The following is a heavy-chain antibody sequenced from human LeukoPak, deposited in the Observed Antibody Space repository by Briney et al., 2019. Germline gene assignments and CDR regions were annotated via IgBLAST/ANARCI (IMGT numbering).Heavy chain of an antibody. CDR2: ISSDGNTT. Sequence: GGSLRLSCAPSGLRFGSYTMTWVRQAPGKGLEWVAGISSDGNTTKYADSVKGRFTISRETTLNLQMHSLRAEDTATYYCAKTNLSPHRSAPGPRRGSLSYYYYMHVWGRGTTVTVSS. D-gene: IGHD3-3*01. J-gene: IGHJ6*03. CDR3: AKTNLSPHRSAPGPRRGSLSYYYYMHV. CDR1: GLRFGSYT. V-gene: IGHV3-23*01.